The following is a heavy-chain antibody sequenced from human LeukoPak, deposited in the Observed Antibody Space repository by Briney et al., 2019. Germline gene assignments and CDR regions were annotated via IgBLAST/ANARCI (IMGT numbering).Heavy chain of an antibody. V-gene: IGHV5-51*01. CDR3: ARSASTVTILATIGY. CDR1: GYSFTSYW. D-gene: IGHD4-17*01. CDR2: IYPGDSDT. J-gene: IGHJ4*02. Sequence: NLGESLKISCKGSGYSFTSYWIGWVRQMPGKGLEWMGIIYPGDSDTRYSPSFQGQVTISADKSISTAYLQWSSLKASDTAMYYCARSASTVTILATIGYWGQGTLVTVSS.